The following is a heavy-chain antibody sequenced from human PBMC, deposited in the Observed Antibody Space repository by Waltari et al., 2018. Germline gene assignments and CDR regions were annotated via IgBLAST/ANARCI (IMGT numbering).Heavy chain of an antibody. CDR2: IYHSGST. V-gene: IGHV4-38-2*02. D-gene: IGHD2-15*01. CDR3: ARECSGGSCYPMNDAFDI. CDR1: GYSISSGYY. Sequence: QVQLQESGPGLVKPSETLSLTCAVSGYSISSGYYWGWIRKHPGKGLEWIGSIYHSGSTYYNPSLKSRVTISVDTSKNQFSLKLSSVTAADTAVYYCARECSGGSCYPMNDAFDIWGQGTMVTVSS. J-gene: IGHJ3*02.